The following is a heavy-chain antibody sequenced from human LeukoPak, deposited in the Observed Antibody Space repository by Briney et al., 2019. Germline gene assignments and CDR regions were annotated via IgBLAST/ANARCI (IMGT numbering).Heavy chain of an antibody. J-gene: IGHJ6*02. CDR1: GFTFSSYG. V-gene: IGHV3-33*01. Sequence: GGSLRLSCAASGFTFSSYGMHWVRQAPGKGLEWVAVIWYDGSNKYYTDSVKGRFTISRDNSKNTLYLQMNSLRAEDTAVYYCARGYYGSGSNQIYIPYYYYGMDVWGQGTTVTVSS. D-gene: IGHD3-10*01. CDR2: IWYDGSNK. CDR3: ARGYYGSGSNQIYIPYYYYGMDV.